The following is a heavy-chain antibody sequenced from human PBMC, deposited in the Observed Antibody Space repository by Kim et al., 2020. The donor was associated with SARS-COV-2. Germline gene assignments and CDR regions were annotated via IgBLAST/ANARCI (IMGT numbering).Heavy chain of an antibody. CDR3: AKEGLYYDSSGLPDY. J-gene: IGHJ4*02. D-gene: IGHD3-22*01. Sequence: DSVKGRFTISRDNSKNTLYLQMNSLRAEDTAVYYCAKEGLYYDSSGLPDYWGQGTLVTVSS. V-gene: IGHV3-30*02.